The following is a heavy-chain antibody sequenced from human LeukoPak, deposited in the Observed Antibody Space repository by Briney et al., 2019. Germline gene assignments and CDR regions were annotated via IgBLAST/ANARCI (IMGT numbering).Heavy chain of an antibody. CDR1: GGSISSYY. J-gene: IGHJ4*02. CDR3: ARWRTAMGLDY. CDR2: IYYSGST. Sequence: SETLSLTCTISGGSISSYYWSWVRQPPGKGLEWIGYIYYSGSTNYNPSLKSRVTISVDTSKNQFSLKLSSVTAADTAVYYCARWRTAMGLDYWGQGTLVTVSS. V-gene: IGHV4-59*01. D-gene: IGHD5-18*01.